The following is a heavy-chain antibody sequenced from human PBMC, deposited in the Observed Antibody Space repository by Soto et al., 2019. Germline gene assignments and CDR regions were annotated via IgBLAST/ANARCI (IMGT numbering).Heavy chain of an antibody. V-gene: IGHV4-59*01. Sequence: SLTCTVSGGSISSYYWSWIRQPPGKGLEWIGYTYYSGSTNYNPSLKSRVTISEDTSKNQFSLKLSSVTAADTAVYYCARTNYDSSGYSFDYWSQGTLVTVSS. D-gene: IGHD3-22*01. CDR2: TYYSGST. J-gene: IGHJ4*02. CDR1: GGSISSYY. CDR3: ARTNYDSSGYSFDY.